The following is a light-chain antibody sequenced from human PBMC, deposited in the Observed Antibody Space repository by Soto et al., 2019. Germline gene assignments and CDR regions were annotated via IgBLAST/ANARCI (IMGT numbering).Light chain of an antibody. CDR2: DVS. J-gene: IGLJ1*01. Sequence: QSVLTQPASVSGSPGQSITISCTGTSSDVGGYNFVSWYHQHPGKAPKLMIYDVSNRPSGVSDRFSGSKSGNTASLTIFGLQAEDEADYYCSSYATSILEVFGTGTKVTVL. CDR3: SSYATSILEV. V-gene: IGLV2-14*03. CDR1: SSDVGGYNF.